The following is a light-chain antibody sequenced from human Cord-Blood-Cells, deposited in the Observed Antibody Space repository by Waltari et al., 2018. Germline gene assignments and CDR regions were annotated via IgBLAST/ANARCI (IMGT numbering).Light chain of an antibody. Sequence: DIQMTQSPSSLSASVGDRVTITCRASQSTSSYLNWYQQKPGKAPKLLIYAASSLQSRVPSRFSGSGYETDFTLTISSLQPEDFATYYCQQSYSTPYAYGQRSKLEIK. CDR1: QSTSSY. J-gene: IGKJ2*01. CDR3: QQSYSTPYA. CDR2: AAS. V-gene: IGKV1-39*01.